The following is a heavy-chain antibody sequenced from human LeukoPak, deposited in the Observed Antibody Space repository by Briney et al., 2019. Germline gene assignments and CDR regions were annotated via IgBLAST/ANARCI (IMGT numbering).Heavy chain of an antibody. Sequence: SVKVSCKASGYTFTSYAISWVRQAPGQGLEWMGRIIPIFGIANYAQKFQGRVTINADKSTSTAYMELSSLRSEDTAVYYCARVPTYDSSGYYYDYWGQGTLVTVSS. J-gene: IGHJ4*02. CDR1: GYTFTSYA. D-gene: IGHD3-22*01. CDR3: ARVPTYDSSGYYYDY. CDR2: IIPIFGIA. V-gene: IGHV1-69*04.